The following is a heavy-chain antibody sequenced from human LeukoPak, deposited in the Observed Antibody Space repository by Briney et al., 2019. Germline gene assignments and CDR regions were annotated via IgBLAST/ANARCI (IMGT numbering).Heavy chain of an antibody. D-gene: IGHD1-14*01. CDR3: ARLNKPGWFDP. Sequence: PSETLSLTCTVSGGSISSSSYYWGWIRQPPGKGLEWIGNIYYSGSTYYNPSLKSRLTISVDTSENQFSLKLTSVTAADTAVYYCARLNKPGWFDPWGQGTLVTVSS. CDR1: GGSISSSSYY. J-gene: IGHJ5*02. CDR2: IYYSGST. V-gene: IGHV4-39*01.